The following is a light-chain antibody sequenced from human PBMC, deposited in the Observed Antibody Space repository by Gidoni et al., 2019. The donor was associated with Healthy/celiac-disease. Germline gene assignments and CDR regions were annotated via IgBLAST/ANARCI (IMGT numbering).Light chain of an antibody. V-gene: IGLV1-51*02. J-gene: IGLJ2*01. Sequence: QSVLTQPPSVSAAPGQKVTISCSGSSSNIGNNYVSWYQQPPGTAPKLLIYENNKRPSGIPDRFSGSKSGTSATLGITGLQTGDEADYYCGTWDSSLSAGLFGGGTKLTVL. CDR2: ENN. CDR3: GTWDSSLSAGL. CDR1: SSNIGNNY.